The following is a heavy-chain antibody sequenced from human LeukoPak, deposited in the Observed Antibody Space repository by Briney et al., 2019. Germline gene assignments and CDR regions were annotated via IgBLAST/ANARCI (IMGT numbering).Heavy chain of an antibody. D-gene: IGHD2-15*01. CDR3: ATSGGSCYSASPCFDY. V-gene: IGHV4-30-2*01. J-gene: IGHJ4*02. CDR1: GGSISSGGYS. Sequence: SQTLSLTCAVSGGSISSGGYSWSWIRQPPGKGLEWIGYIYHSGSTYYNPSLKSRVTISVDRSKNQFSLKLSSVTAADTAVYYCATSGGSCYSASPCFDYWDQGTLVTVSS. CDR2: IYHSGST.